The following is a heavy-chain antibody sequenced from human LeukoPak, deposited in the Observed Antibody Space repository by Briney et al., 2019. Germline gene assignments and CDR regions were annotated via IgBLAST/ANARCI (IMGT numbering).Heavy chain of an antibody. CDR1: GGSISSYY. CDR2: IYYSGST. CDR3: ARHQKGYYYDSRRRGTVFDP. V-gene: IGHV4-59*08. Sequence: KASETLSLTCTVSGGSISSYYWSWIRQPPGKGLEWIGYIYYSGSTNYNPSLKSRVTISVDTSKNQFSLKLSSVTAADTAVYYCARHQKGYYYDSRRRGTVFDPWGQGTLVTVSS. D-gene: IGHD3-22*01. J-gene: IGHJ5*02.